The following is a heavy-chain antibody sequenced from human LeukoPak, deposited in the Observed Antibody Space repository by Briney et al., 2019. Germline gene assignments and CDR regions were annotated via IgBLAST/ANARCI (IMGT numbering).Heavy chain of an antibody. V-gene: IGHV3-30-3*01. D-gene: IGHD3-9*01. CDR2: ISYDGSNK. J-gene: IGHJ4*02. CDR3: ARADYDILTGYYS. Sequence: GGSLRLSCAVSGFTFSSYAMHWVRQAPGKGLEWVAVISYDGSNKYYADSVKGRFTISRDNSKNTLYLQMNSLRAEDTAVYYCARADYDILTGYYSWGQGTLVTVSS. CDR1: GFTFSSYA.